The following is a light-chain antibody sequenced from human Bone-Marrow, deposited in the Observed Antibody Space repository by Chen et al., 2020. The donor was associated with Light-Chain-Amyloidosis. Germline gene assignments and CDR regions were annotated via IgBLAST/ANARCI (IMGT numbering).Light chain of an antibody. V-gene: IGLV1-51*02. CDR2: ENN. Sequence: QSVLTQPPSVSAAPGQKVTISCSGSNSNIGINYVSWYQQLPGTSLKLLIYENNQRPSEIPDRFSGSKSGTSATLGVAGLQTGDEADYYCATWDSSLTVWMFGGGTKLTVL. CDR1: NSNIGINY. CDR3: ATWDSSLTVWM. J-gene: IGLJ3*02.